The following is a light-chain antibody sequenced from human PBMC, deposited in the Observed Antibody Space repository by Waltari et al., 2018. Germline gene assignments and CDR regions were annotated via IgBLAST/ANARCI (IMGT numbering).Light chain of an antibody. CDR1: QSVTGN. CDR3: QQYNDWPQA. J-gene: IGKJ1*01. V-gene: IGKV3-15*01. CDR2: GAS. Sequence: EVVMTQSPATLSVSPGERATLSCRASQSVTGNLAWYQQKPGQAPRLLIYGASPRATGNPARFSGSGSGTEFTLTISSLQSEDFAVYYCQQYNDWPQAFGQGTKVEIK.